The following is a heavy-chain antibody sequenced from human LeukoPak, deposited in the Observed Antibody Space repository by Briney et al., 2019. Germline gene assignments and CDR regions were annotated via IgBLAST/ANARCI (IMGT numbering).Heavy chain of an antibody. CDR2: INHSGST. Sequence: SETLSLTCAVYGGSFSGYYWSWIRQPPGKGLEWIGEINHSGSTNYNPSLKSRVTISVDTSKNQFSPKLSSVTAADTAVYYCARGGQRWLQKAPFDYWGQGTLVTVSS. D-gene: IGHD5-24*01. CDR3: ARGGQRWLQKAPFDY. V-gene: IGHV4-34*01. J-gene: IGHJ4*02. CDR1: GGSFSGYY.